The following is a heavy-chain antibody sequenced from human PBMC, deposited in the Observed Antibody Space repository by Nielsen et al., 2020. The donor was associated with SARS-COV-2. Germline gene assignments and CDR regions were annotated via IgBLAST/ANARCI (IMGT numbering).Heavy chain of an antibody. CDR2: INAGNGNT. CDR3: AREGGLVMVNAIDH. CDR1: GYTFTVYA. Sequence: ASVKVSCKASGYTFTVYAMHWVRQAPGQRLEWMGWINAGNGNTKSSQQFQGRVTITRDTSASTAYMELRSLRSDDTAVYYCAREGGLVMVNAIDHWGQGTLVTVSS. D-gene: IGHD3-22*01. J-gene: IGHJ4*02. V-gene: IGHV1-3*01.